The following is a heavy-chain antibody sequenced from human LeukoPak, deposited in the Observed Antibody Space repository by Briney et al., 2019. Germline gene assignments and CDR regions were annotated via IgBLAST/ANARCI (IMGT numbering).Heavy chain of an antibody. D-gene: IGHD3-22*01. CDR1: GFIFGDYA. CDR3: ARDGDPTYYYDSSGYGYFDY. Sequence: GGSLRLSCAGSGFIFGDYAMSWFRQAPGKGLEWVGFIRSKAYGGTTESAASVKGRFTISRDDSKSIAYLQLNSLKTEDTAVYYCARDGDPTYYYDSSGYGYFDYWGQGTLVSVSS. CDR2: IRSKAYGGTT. J-gene: IGHJ4*02. V-gene: IGHV3-49*03.